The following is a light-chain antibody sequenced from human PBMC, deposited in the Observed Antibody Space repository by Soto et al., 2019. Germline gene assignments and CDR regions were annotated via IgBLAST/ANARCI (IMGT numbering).Light chain of an antibody. Sequence: DIVLTQSPDSLAVSLGERATIHCKSSQSLLYSSNNRNYLAWYQQKPRQPPKLLIYWASTRESGVPDRFSGSGSGTDFTLTISSLQAEDVAVYYCQQYSTTPLTFGGGTKVEIK. V-gene: IGKV4-1*01. CDR1: QSLLYSSNNRNY. CDR3: QQYSTTPLT. CDR2: WAS. J-gene: IGKJ4*01.